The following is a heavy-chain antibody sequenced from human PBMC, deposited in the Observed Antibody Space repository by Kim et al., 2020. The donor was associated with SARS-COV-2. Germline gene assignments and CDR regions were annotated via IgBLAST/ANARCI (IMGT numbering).Heavy chain of an antibody. V-gene: IGHV3-48*01. J-gene: IGHJ4*02. Sequence: SSTIYYADSVRGRFTISRDNAKNSLYLQMNSLRAEDTAVYYCARRLDYWGQGTLVTVSS. CDR3: ARRLDY. CDR2: SSTI.